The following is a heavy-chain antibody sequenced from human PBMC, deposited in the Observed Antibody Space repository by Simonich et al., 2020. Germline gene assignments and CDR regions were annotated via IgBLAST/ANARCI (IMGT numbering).Heavy chain of an antibody. CDR2: VKQDGSEK. J-gene: IGHJ6*03. CDR3: ARDGLGTAYYYYMDV. D-gene: IGHD7-27*01. CDR1: GFTFSSYW. V-gene: IGHV3-7*01. Sequence: DVQLVESGGGLVQPGGSLRLSCAASGFTFSSYWMSWVRQAPGKGLEGVANVKQDGSEKDYVDSVKGRFTISRDNAKTSLYLQMNSLRAEDTAVYYCARDGLGTAYYYYMDVWGKGTTVTVSS.